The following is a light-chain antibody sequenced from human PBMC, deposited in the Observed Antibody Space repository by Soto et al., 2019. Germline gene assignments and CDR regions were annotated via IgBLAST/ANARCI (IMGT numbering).Light chain of an antibody. CDR1: TSNIGTYT. V-gene: IGLV1-44*01. CDR3: ASWDDNLNGGV. J-gene: IGLJ3*02. CDR2: TDY. Sequence: QSVLTQPPSASGTPGQRVTISCSGTTSNIGTYTVNWYQQLSGTAPKLLIYTDYQRPSGVPDRFSGSKSGTSASLAITGLHSEDEGDHYCASWDDNLNGGVFGGGTKLTVL.